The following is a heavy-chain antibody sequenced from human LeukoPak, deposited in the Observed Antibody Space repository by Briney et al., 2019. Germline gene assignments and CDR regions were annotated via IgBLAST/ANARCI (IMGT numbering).Heavy chain of an antibody. J-gene: IGHJ3*02. V-gene: IGHV4-30-4*08. CDR3: ARVSRDFEPENAFDI. Sequence: SETLSLTCTVSGGPISSGDYYWSWIRQPPGKGLEWIGYIYYSGSTYYNPSLKSRVTISVDTSKNQFSLKLSSVTAADTAVYYCARVSRDFEPENAFDIWGQGTMVTVSS. CDR1: GGPISSGDYY. CDR2: IYYSGST. D-gene: IGHD1-14*01.